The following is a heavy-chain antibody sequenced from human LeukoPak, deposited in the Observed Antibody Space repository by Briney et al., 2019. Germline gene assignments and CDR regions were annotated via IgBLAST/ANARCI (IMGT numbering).Heavy chain of an antibody. CDR1: GGSISSGGYY. CDR2: IYYSGST. Sequence: PSETLSLTCTVSGGSISSGGYYWSWIRQHPGKGLEWIGSIYYSGSTYYNPSLKSRVTISVDTSKNQFSLKLSSVTAADTAVYYCARQDDSSSYAFDIWGQGTMVTVSS. J-gene: IGHJ3*02. V-gene: IGHV4-39*01. D-gene: IGHD6-13*01. CDR3: ARQDDSSSYAFDI.